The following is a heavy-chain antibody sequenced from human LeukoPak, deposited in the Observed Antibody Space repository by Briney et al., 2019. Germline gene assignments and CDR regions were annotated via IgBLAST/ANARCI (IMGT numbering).Heavy chain of an antibody. CDR1: GFTFSSYW. CDR3: ARDTYYYGSGSPR. D-gene: IGHD3-10*01. V-gene: IGHV3-7*01. CDR2: IKQDGSEK. Sequence: PGGSLRLSCAASGFTFSSYWMSWVRQAPGKGLEWVANIKQDGSEKYYMDSVKGRFTISRDNAKNSLYLQMNSLRAEDTAVYYCARDTYYYGSGSPRWGQGTLVTVSS. J-gene: IGHJ4*02.